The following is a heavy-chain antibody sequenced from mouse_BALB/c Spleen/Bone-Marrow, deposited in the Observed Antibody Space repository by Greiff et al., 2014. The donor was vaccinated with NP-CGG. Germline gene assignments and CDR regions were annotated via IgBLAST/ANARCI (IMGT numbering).Heavy chain of an antibody. D-gene: IGHD1-1*01. CDR3: TRDMGLLRFDY. CDR1: GFTFTDHY. CDR2: IRNKPNGYTT. J-gene: IGHJ2*01. Sequence: EVKVVESGGGLVQPGGSLRLSCATSGFTFTDHYMSWVRQPPGKALEWLGFIRNKPNGYTTEYSASVKGRFTISRDNSQSILYLQMNTLRVEDSATYYCTRDMGLLRFDYWGQGTTLTVSS. V-gene: IGHV7-3*02.